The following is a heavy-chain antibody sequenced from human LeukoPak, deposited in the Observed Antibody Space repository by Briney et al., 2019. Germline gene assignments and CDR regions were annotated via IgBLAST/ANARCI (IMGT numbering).Heavy chain of an antibody. CDR2: IIPIFGTA. CDR1: GGTFSSYA. Sequence: SVKVSCKASGGTFSSYAISWVRQAPGQGLEWMGGIIPIFGTANYAQKFQGRVTITADESTSTAYMELSSLRSEDTAVFYCARDKSTTVTGWFDPWGQGTLVTVSS. V-gene: IGHV1-69*13. CDR3: ARDKSTTVTGWFDP. D-gene: IGHD4-17*01. J-gene: IGHJ5*02.